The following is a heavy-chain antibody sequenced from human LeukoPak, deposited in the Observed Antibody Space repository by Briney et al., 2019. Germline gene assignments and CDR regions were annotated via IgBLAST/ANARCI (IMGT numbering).Heavy chain of an antibody. J-gene: IGHJ3*02. CDR1: GYTFTSYG. D-gene: IGHD6-13*01. CDR2: ISAYNGNT. CDR3: ARDSQKGKQQLNAFDI. V-gene: IGHV1-18*01. Sequence: ASVKVSCKGSGYTFTSYGISWVRQAPGQGLEWMGWISAYNGNTNYAQKLQGRVTMTTDTSTSTAYMELRSLRSDDTAVYYCARDSQKGKQQLNAFDIWGQGTMVTVSS.